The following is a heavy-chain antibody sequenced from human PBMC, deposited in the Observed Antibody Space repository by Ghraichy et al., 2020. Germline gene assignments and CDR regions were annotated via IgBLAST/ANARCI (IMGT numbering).Heavy chain of an antibody. V-gene: IGHV1-18*01. CDR2: ISAYNGNT. J-gene: IGHJ6*03. CDR1: GYTFTSYG. Sequence: ASVKVSCKASGYTFTSYGISWVRQAPGQGLEWMGWISAYNGNTNYAQKLQGRVTMTTDTSTSTAYMELRSLRSDDTAVYYCARGLSNPVLRDYYYMDVWGKGTTVTVSS. D-gene: IGHD2-2*01. CDR3: ARGLSNPVLRDYYYMDV.